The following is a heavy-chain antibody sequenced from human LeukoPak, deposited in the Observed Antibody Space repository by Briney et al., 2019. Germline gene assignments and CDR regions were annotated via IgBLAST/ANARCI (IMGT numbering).Heavy chain of an antibody. CDR1: GFTFSNHG. D-gene: IGHD3-10*01. J-gene: IGHJ4*02. CDR3: AKDDAWLRFGE. CDR2: ISPSGDIT. V-gene: IGHV3-23*01. Sequence: GGTLRLSCAASGFTFSNHGMNWVRQAPGKGLEWVSGISPSGDITYYADSVRGRFTISRDNSKNTLYLEVISLTAEDTAVYYCAKDDAWLRFGEWSQGTLVTVSS.